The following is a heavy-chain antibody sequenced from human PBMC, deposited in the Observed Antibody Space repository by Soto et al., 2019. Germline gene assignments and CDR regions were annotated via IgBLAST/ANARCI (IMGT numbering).Heavy chain of an antibody. J-gene: IGHJ6*02. CDR3: TRGGVVPAPYYYYYYGMDV. CDR2: IRSKANSYAT. Sequence: PGGSLRLSCAASGFTFSGSAMHWVRQASGKGLEWVGRIRSKANSYATAYAASVKGRFTISRDDSKNTAYLQMNSLKTEDTAVYYCTRGGVVPAPYYYYYYGMDVWGQGTTVTVSS. D-gene: IGHD2-2*01. V-gene: IGHV3-73*01. CDR1: GFTFSGSA.